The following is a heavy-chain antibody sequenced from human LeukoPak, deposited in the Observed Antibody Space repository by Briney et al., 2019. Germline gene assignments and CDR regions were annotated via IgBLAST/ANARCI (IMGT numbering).Heavy chain of an antibody. J-gene: IGHJ4*02. V-gene: IGHV3-53*01. Sequence: GGSLRLSCAASGFTVSTNYMSWVRQAPGKGLEWVSLIYSGGATYYANSVKGRFTISRDNSKNTLYLQMNSLRAEDTAVYYCARDRVEQQLVHYFDYWGQGTLVTVSS. D-gene: IGHD6-13*01. CDR3: ARDRVEQQLVHYFDY. CDR1: GFTVSTNY. CDR2: IYSGGAT.